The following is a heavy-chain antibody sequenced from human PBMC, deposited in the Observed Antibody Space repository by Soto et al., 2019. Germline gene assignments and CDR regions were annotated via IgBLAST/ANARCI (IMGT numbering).Heavy chain of an antibody. CDR3: AKDGRHCSGGSCPQGH. V-gene: IGHV1-2*02. D-gene: IGHD2-15*01. CDR1: GYTFTGHH. Sequence: ASVKVSCKTSGYTFTGHHIHWVRQAPGQGLEWMGWINPISGGTKYREKFQGRVSITRGKSSSTAYMELSSLTSDDSAVYYCAKDGRHCSGGSCPQGHWGQGTLVTV. J-gene: IGHJ4*02. CDR2: INPISGGT.